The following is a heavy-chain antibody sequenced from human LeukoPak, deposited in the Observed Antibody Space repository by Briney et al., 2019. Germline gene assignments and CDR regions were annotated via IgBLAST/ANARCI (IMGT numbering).Heavy chain of an antibody. CDR2: IKQDASDK. CDR1: GGTFSGHW. D-gene: IGHD3-22*01. J-gene: IGHJ4*02. CDR3: DTPVYKYANDSSGHYRSFDY. V-gene: IGHV3-7*01. Sequence: PGGSLRLSCTASGGTFSGHWMSWVRQAPGKGLEWVANIKQDASDKYYVDSVKGRFTISRDNAKNSLYPPMNHLRAAQTAVTSADTPVYKYANDSSGHYRSFDYWGQGTLVTVSS.